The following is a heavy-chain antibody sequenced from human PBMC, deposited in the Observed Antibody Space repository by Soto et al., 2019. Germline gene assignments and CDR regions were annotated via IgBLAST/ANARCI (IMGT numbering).Heavy chain of an antibody. CDR1: GGSISSGGYY. D-gene: IGHD2-15*01. V-gene: IGHV4-31*03. CDR3: ARVYCSGGSCPFDY. Sequence: QVQLQESGPGLVKPSQTLSLTCTVSGGSISSGGYYWSWIRQHPGKGLEWIGYIYYSGRTYYNPSLKSRVTISVDTSKNQFSLKLSSVTAADTAVYYCARVYCSGGSCPFDYWGQGTLVTVSS. J-gene: IGHJ4*02. CDR2: IYYSGRT.